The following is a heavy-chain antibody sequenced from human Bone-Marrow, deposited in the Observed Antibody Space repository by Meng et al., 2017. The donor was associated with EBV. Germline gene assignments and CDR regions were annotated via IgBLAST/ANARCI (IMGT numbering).Heavy chain of an antibody. CDR3: ARPFPSWQSPRLDPFGA. V-gene: IGHV4-39*01. CDR1: GDSISSFYY. CDR2: VHYTGST. J-gene: IGHJ5*02. D-gene: IGHD6-19*01. Sequence: QLQLAESGPGQVKPSETLSLTCTVSGDSISSFYYWGWIRQPPGRGLEWIGSVHYTGSTYYSPSLKSRVTVSVDTSKNQFSLRLTSVTAADTAVYYCARPFPSWQSPRLDPFGAWGQGTLVTVSS.